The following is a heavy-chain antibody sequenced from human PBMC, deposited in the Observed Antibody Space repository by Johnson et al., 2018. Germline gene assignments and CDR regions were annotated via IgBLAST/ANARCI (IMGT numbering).Heavy chain of an antibody. CDR3: ARGHYGLDV. CDR2: FHFGDAT. J-gene: IGHJ6*02. CDR1: GFTSTYG. Sequence: VQLVESGEGFEQRGGSXRLSCAASGFTSTYGVHCVRQGIGKGLEWVSLFHFGDATNLPGSVKGRVTIPRDVAENFMPFRVNNLSAGDTTVYYGARGHYGLDVWGQGTTVTVSS. V-gene: IGHV3-13*01.